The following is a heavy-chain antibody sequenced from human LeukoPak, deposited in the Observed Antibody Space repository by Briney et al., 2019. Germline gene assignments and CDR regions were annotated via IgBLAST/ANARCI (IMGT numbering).Heavy chain of an antibody. J-gene: IGHJ4*02. D-gene: IGHD1-26*01. CDR2: IYPGDSDT. Sequence: GESLKISCKGSGYSFTSYWIGWVRQLPGKGLEWMGIIYPGDSDTRYSPSFQGQVTISVDKSITTSYLQWSSLKASDTAMYYCVSHQLSGSYMNEPFDQWGQGTLVTVSS. CDR1: GYSFTSYW. V-gene: IGHV5-51*01. CDR3: VSHQLSGSYMNEPFDQ.